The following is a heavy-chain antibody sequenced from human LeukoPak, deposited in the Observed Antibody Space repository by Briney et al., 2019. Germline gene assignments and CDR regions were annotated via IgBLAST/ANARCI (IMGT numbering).Heavy chain of an antibody. V-gene: IGHV3-23*01. Sequence: GGSLRLSCVASGFTFGKYWMSWVRQAPGKGLDWVSLISGSGSNTYYTDSVQGRFTISRDNSRNTLYLQMSSLRAEDTAIYYCAKERGISYTYEFDYWGQGALVTVSS. CDR2: ISGSGSNT. CDR3: AKERGISYTYEFDY. J-gene: IGHJ4*02. CDR1: GFTFGKYW. D-gene: IGHD3-16*01.